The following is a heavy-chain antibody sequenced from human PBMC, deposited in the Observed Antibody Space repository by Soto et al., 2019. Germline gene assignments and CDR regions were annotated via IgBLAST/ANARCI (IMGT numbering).Heavy chain of an antibody. CDR3: ARESSATPDY. Sequence: ASVKVSCKASGYTFTSYGIGWVRQAPGQGLEWMGWISAYNGNTNYAQKLQGRVTLTTVTSTSTAYMELRSLTSDDTAVYYCARESSATPDYWGQGTLVTVSS. V-gene: IGHV1-18*04. CDR2: ISAYNGNT. CDR1: GYTFTSYG. D-gene: IGHD5-12*01. J-gene: IGHJ4*02.